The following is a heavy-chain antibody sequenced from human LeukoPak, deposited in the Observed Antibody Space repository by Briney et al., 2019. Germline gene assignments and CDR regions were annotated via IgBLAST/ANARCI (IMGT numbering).Heavy chain of an antibody. CDR2: VYYSGIT. Sequence: SETLSLTCTVSGGSISSDYWSWIRQPPRKGLEWIGYVYYSGITNYNPSLKSRVNIPVGTSKNHFSLKLTSVTAADTAVYYCARLLGWSGPINWFDPWGRGTLATVSS. CDR3: ARLLGWSGPINWFDP. J-gene: IGHJ5*02. CDR1: GGSISSDY. V-gene: IGHV4-59*08. D-gene: IGHD3-3*01.